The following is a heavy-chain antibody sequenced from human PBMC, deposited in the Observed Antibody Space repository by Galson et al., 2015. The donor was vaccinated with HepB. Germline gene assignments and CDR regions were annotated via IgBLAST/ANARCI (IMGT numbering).Heavy chain of an antibody. D-gene: IGHD4-17*01. CDR1: GGSISSGGYS. V-gene: IGHV4-30-2*01. Sequence: TLSLTCAVSGGSISSGGYSWSWIRQPPGKGLEWIGYIYHSGSTYYNPSLKSRVTISVDRSKNQFSLKLSSVTAADTAVYYCARVVGYGDVDYWGQGTLVTVSS. CDR3: ARVVGYGDVDY. CDR2: IYHSGST. J-gene: IGHJ4*02.